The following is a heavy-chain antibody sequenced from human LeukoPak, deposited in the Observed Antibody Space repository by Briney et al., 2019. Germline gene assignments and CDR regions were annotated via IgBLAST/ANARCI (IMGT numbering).Heavy chain of an antibody. V-gene: IGHV3-23*01. J-gene: IGHJ5*02. CDR3: AKDKEWELLSDWFDP. Sequence: GGSLRLSCAASGFTFSSYAMSWVRQAPGKGLEWVSAISGSGGSTYYADSVKGRFTISRDNPKNTLYLQMNSLRAEDTAVYYCAKDKEWELLSDWFDPWGQGTLVTVSS. CDR2: ISGSGGST. D-gene: IGHD1-26*01. CDR1: GFTFSSYA.